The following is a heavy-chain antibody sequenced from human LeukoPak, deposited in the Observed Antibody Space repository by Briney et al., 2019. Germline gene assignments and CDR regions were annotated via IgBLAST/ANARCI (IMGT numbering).Heavy chain of an antibody. Sequence: PSETLSLTRAVYGGSFSGYYWSWIRQPPGKGLEWIGEINHSGSTNYNPSLKSRVTISVDTSKNQFSLKLSSVTAADTAVYYCARKVVVVTGGMDVWGQGTTVTVSS. CDR3: ARKVVVVTGGMDV. CDR1: GGSFSGYY. CDR2: INHSGST. J-gene: IGHJ6*02. V-gene: IGHV4-34*01. D-gene: IGHD2-21*02.